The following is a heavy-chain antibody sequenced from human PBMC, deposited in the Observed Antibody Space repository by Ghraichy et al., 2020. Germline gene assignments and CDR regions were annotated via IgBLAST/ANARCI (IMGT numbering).Heavy chain of an antibody. Sequence: SETLSLTCAVYGGSFSGYYWSWIRQPPGKGLEWIGEINHSGSTNYNPSLKSRVTISVDTSKNQFSLNLSSVTAADTAVYYCARQASGPVFGYHYYGMDVWGQGTTVTVSS. D-gene: IGHD3-16*02. CDR2: INHSGST. CDR1: GGSFSGYY. J-gene: IGHJ6*02. V-gene: IGHV4-34*01. CDR3: ARQASGPVFGYHYYGMDV.